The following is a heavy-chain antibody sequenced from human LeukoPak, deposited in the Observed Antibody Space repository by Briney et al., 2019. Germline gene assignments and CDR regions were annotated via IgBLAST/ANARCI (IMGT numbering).Heavy chain of an antibody. J-gene: IGHJ4*02. CDR3: ARGLTTVTAYFEY. Sequence: GGSLRLSCAASGFTFDDFAMHWVRQAPGKGLEWVSSITWNSGRIGYADSVKGRFTISRDNARNSLYLQMNSLRVEDTAFYYCARGLTTVTAYFEYWGQGTLVTVSS. D-gene: IGHD4-17*01. CDR1: GFTFDDFA. V-gene: IGHV3-9*01. CDR2: ITWNSGRI.